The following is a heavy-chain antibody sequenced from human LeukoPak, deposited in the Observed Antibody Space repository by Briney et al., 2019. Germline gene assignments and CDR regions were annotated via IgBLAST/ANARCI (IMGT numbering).Heavy chain of an antibody. V-gene: IGHV3-23*01. CDR1: GFTFSSHA. J-gene: IGHJ5*02. CDR2: ISASGDST. D-gene: IGHD3-16*01. CDR3: AKGGALDP. Sequence: GASLRLSCAASGFTFSSHAMSWVRQAAGKGPEWVSVISASGDSTYYADAVKGRFTISRDNSKNTLWLQMNSLRVEDTVVYYCAKGGALDPWGQGTLVTVSS.